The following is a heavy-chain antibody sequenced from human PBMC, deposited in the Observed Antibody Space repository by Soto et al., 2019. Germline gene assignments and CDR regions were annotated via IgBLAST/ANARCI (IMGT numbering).Heavy chain of an antibody. CDR3: ARGSVGPTTDFDY. J-gene: IGHJ4*02. V-gene: IGHV1-2*04. CDR2: INPNGGGR. D-gene: IGHD1-26*01. CDR1: GYTFTGFH. Sequence: VKVSCKASGYTFTGFHIHWVRQAPGQGLEWMGWINPNGGGRNYAQKFQGWVTMTRDTSISTAYMELSRLKSDDTAVYYCARGSVGPTTDFDYWGQGTLVTV.